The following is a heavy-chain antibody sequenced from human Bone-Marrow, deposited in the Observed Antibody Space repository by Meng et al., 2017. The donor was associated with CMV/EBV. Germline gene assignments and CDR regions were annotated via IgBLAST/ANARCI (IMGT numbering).Heavy chain of an antibody. CDR1: GYTFPDYY. J-gene: IGHJ5*02. V-gene: IGHV1-18*04. Sequence: QVQLVQSEAEVKKPGASVQISCKASGYTFPDYYILWVRQAPGQGLEWMGWISNYYGNTNYAQKFQDRVTMTTDASTSIAYMELRSLRFDDTAIYYCARDMIASRPGWFDPWGQGTLVTVSS. CDR2: ISNYYGNT. CDR3: ARDMIASRPGWFDP. D-gene: IGHD6-6*01.